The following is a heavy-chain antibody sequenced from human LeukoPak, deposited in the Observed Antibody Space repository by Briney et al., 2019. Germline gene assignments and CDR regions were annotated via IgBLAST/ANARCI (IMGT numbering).Heavy chain of an antibody. Sequence: PSETLSLTCAVYGESFSGYYWSWVRQPPGKGEEWNGEINHTGTTNYNPSLNTPLTISVHTSKTQFSLKLSSVTAADTAVYYCARVRYRMATYYYYRMDVWGQGTTVTVSS. D-gene: IGHD3-16*02. CDR3: ARVRYRMATYYYYRMDV. CDR1: GESFSGYY. J-gene: IGHJ6*02. CDR2: INHTGTT. V-gene: IGHV4-34*01.